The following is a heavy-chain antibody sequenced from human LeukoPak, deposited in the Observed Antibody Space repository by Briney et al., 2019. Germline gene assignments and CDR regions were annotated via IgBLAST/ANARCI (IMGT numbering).Heavy chain of an antibody. V-gene: IGHV3-21*01. J-gene: IGHJ4*02. CDR1: GLTFSSYS. CDR3: ARASMVLYYFDY. Sequence: GGSLRLSCAASGLTFSSYSMNWVRQAPGKGLEWVSSISSSSTYIYYADSVKGRFTISRDNSKNTLYLQMNSLRAEDTAVYYCARASMVLYYFDYWGQGTLVTVSS. D-gene: IGHD2/OR15-2a*01. CDR2: ISSSSTYI.